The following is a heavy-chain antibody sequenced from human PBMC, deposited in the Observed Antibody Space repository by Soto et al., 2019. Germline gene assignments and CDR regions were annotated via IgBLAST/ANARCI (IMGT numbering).Heavy chain of an antibody. Sequence: QVQLQESGPGLVKPSQTLSLTCTVSGGSINSGGYYWSWIRQHPGKGLEWIGYIYYSGSTYYNPSLKSRLTISLDTSKNQFSLKLSSVIAADTAVYYCARDPGSGSLHLDYWGQGTLVTVSS. CDR2: IYYSGST. CDR3: ARDPGSGSLHLDY. V-gene: IGHV4-31*03. CDR1: GGSINSGGYY. J-gene: IGHJ4*02. D-gene: IGHD1-26*01.